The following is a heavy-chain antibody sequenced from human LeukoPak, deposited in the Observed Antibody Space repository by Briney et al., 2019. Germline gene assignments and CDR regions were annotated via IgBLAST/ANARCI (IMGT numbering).Heavy chain of an antibody. D-gene: IGHD1-26*01. CDR1: GFTFGDYA. Sequence: PGRSLRLSCAASGFTFGDYAMSWVRRAPGKGLEWVGFIRSKAYGGTTEYAASVKGRFTISRDDSKSIAYLQMNSLKTEDTAVYYCTTHLGAPYYFDYWGQGTLVTVSS. CDR3: TTHLGAPYYFDY. CDR2: IRSKAYGGTT. J-gene: IGHJ4*02. V-gene: IGHV3-49*04.